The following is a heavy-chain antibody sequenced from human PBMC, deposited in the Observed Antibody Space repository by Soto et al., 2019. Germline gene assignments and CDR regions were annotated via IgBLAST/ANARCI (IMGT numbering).Heavy chain of an antibody. CDR2: INAHSGGA. Sequence: ASVKVSCKASGFSFTGYYIHWLRQAPGQGLEWMGWINAHSGGAEYAQKFQGRVTLTRDTSIATAYLTLTSLTSDDTALYYCAKDLTRQLAYWLDPWGQGTQVTVSS. D-gene: IGHD6-6*01. V-gene: IGHV1-2*02. CDR3: AKDLTRQLAYWLDP. J-gene: IGHJ5*02. CDR1: GFSFTGYY.